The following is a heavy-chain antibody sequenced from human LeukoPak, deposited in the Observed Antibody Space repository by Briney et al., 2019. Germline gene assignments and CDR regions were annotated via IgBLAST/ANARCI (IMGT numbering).Heavy chain of an antibody. Sequence: GGSLRLSCAASGFTFSSYSMNWVRQAPGKGLEWVSYISSSSSTIYYADSVKGRFTISRDNAKNSLYLQMNSLRAEDTAVYYCARALRYFDWLSTSPEYNWFDPWGQGSLVTVSS. CDR3: ARALRYFDWLSTSPEYNWFDP. V-gene: IGHV3-48*01. CDR2: ISSSSSTI. D-gene: IGHD3-9*01. J-gene: IGHJ5*02. CDR1: GFTFSSYS.